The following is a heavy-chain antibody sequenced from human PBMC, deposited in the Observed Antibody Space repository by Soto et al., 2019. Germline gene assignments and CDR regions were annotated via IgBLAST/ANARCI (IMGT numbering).Heavy chain of an antibody. CDR2: IADTGGYT. Sequence: EVQLEESGGNLVQPGGSLRLSCSASGFTFSRFAMHWVRQAPGKGLEYISSIADTGGYTPYADSVKGRFTISRDNSKNTLYLQMSSLRPEDTAVYYCVKDHGTAMVRGGLDSWGQGALVTVSS. CDR3: VKDHGTAMVRGGLDS. V-gene: IGHV3-64D*06. CDR1: GFTFSRFA. D-gene: IGHD3-10*01. J-gene: IGHJ4*02.